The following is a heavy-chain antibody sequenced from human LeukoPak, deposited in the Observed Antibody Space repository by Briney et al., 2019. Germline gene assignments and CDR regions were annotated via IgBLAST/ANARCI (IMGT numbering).Heavy chain of an antibody. CDR1: GGSISSGSYY. D-gene: IGHD3-3*01. CDR3: ASTPSDYDFWSGYAGGAFDI. Sequence: SETLSLTCTVSGGSISSGSYYWSWIRQPAGKGLEWIGRIYTSESTNYNPSLKSRVTISVDTSKNQFSLKLSSVTAADTAVYYCASTPSDYDFWSGYAGGAFDIWGQGTMVTVSS. CDR2: IYTSEST. V-gene: IGHV4-61*02. J-gene: IGHJ3*02.